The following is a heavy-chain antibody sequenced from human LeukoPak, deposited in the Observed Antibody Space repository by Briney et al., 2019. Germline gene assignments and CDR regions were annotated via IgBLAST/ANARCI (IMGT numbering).Heavy chain of an antibody. J-gene: IGHJ4*02. CDR3: ARDEGGDYGDYSPYFDY. CDR1: GYTLTNYY. D-gene: IGHD4-17*01. V-gene: IGHV1-46*01. Sequence: ASVKVSCKASGYTLTNYYIHWVRQAPGQGLEWMGIINPSGGSTAYAQKFQGRVTMTSDTSTSTVYMELSSLRSEDTAVYYCARDEGGDYGDYSPYFDYWGQGTLVTVSS. CDR2: INPSGGST.